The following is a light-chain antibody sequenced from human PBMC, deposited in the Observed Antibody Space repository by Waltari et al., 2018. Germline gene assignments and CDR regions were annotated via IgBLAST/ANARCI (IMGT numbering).Light chain of an antibody. V-gene: IGLV2-8*01. Sequence: QSALTQPPSASGSPGQSVTIPCTGTSSAVGGYNYVSWYQQHPGKAPKLMIYEVSKRPSGVPDRFSGSKSGNTASLTVSGLQAEDEADYYCSSYAGSNKVFGGGTKLTVL. CDR1: SSAVGGYNY. CDR2: EVS. J-gene: IGLJ2*01. CDR3: SSYAGSNKV.